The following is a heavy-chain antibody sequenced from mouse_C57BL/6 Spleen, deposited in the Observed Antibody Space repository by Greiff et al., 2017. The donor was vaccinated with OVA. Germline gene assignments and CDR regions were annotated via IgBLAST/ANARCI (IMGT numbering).Heavy chain of an antibody. CDR2: IHPNSGST. CDR3: ARGGYYYGSSYIYFDY. J-gene: IGHJ2*01. D-gene: IGHD1-1*01. CDR1: GYTFTSYW. V-gene: IGHV1-64*01. Sequence: QVQLKQPGAELVKPGASVKLSCKASGYTFTSYWMHWVKQRPGQGLEWIGMIHPNSGSTNYNEKFKSKATLTVDKSSSTAYMQLSSLTSEDSAVYYCARGGYYYGSSYIYFDYWGQGTTLTVSS.